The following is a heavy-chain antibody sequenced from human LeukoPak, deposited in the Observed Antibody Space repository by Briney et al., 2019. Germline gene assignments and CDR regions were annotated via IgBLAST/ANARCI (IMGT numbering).Heavy chain of an antibody. J-gene: IGHJ3*02. D-gene: IGHD3-22*01. CDR1: GFTFSSYG. CDR2: ISGSGGST. V-gene: IGHV3-23*01. CDR3: AKINITMTTTLSRGDFAFDI. Sequence: PGGSLRLSCAASGFTFSSYGMSWVRQAPGKGLEWVSAISGSGGSTYYADSVKGRFTISRDNSKNTLYLQMNSLRAEDTAVYYCAKINITMTTTLSRGDFAFDIWGQGTMVTVSS.